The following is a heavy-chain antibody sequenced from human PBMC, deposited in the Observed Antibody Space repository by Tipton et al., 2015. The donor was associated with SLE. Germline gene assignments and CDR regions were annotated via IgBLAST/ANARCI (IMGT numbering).Heavy chain of an antibody. CDR2: MPSSGYT. CDR1: GDSISSCNCY. V-gene: IGHV4-39*01. Sequence: TLSLTCSVSGDSISSCNCYWGWIRQSPGKGLEWMGSMPSSGYTFSNPSLNSRVTISLDTSKNQFSLKLTSVTAADTAVYYCARQAAGTTLDYWGQGTLVTVSS. CDR3: ARQAAGTTLDY. D-gene: IGHD6-13*01. J-gene: IGHJ4*02.